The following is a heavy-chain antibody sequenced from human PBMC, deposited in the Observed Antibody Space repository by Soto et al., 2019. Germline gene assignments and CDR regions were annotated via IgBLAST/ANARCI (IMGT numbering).Heavy chain of an antibody. CDR2: IRSGVYGGTS. D-gene: IGHD3-10*01. J-gene: IGHJ6*02. V-gene: IGHV3-49*04. Sequence: GGSLRLSCTAPGFSFSGYGLTWVRQAPGKGLEWVGFIRSGVYGGTSDFAASVKGRFSISRDDSTSIVYLQMNSLQIEDTAVYYCSRGGGDNFHYGMDVWGQGTTVTVSS. CDR1: GFSFSGYG. CDR3: SRGGGDNFHYGMDV.